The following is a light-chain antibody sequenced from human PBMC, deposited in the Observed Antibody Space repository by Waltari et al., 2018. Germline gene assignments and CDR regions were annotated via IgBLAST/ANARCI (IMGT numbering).Light chain of an antibody. V-gene: IGKV1-8*01. CDR1: QSVSTY. CDR3: QQYYDYLRT. Sequence: AIRMTQSPSSLSASTGDRVTITCRANQSVSTYLAWDQQKPGKAPKLLIYAASTLQRGVPSRFSGSGSGTDFTLTISCLQSEDFATYYCQQYYDYLRTFGPGTKVEIK. CDR2: AAS. J-gene: IGKJ1*01.